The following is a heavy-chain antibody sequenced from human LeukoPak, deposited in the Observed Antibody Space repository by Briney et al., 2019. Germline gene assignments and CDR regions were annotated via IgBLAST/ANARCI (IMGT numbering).Heavy chain of an antibody. CDR3: ARDGQQQLVNWFDP. CDR1: GFIFDDYG. Sequence: PGGSLRLSCAASGFIFDDYGMSWVRQAPGKGLEWVSGINWNGGNTGYADSVKGRFTISRDNAKNSLYLQMNSLRAEDTAVYYCARDGQQQLVNWFDPWGQGTLVTVSS. V-gene: IGHV3-20*04. D-gene: IGHD6-13*01. CDR2: INWNGGNT. J-gene: IGHJ5*02.